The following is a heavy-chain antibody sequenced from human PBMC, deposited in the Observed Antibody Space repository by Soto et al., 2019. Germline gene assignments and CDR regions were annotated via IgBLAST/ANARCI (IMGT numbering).Heavy chain of an antibody. CDR3: ARAPAGRYYGSGIVRKWFDP. CDR2: IYYSGIT. J-gene: IGHJ5*02. Sequence: SETLSLTCTVSGGSISSYDCSWIRQPPWKGLEWIGYIYYSGITNYNPSLKSRVTISVDTSKNQFSLKLSSVTAADTAVYYCARAPAGRYYGSGIVRKWFDPWGQGTLVTVSS. D-gene: IGHD3-10*01. CDR1: GGSISSYD. V-gene: IGHV4-59*01.